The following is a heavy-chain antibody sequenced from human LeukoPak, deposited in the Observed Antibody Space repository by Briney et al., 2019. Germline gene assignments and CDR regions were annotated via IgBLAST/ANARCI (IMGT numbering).Heavy chain of an antibody. CDR2: IYYSGST. Sequence: SETLSLTCTVSGGSISSSSHYWGWIRQPPGKGLEWIGSIYYSGSTYYNPSLKSRVTISVDTSKNQFSLKLSSVTAADTAVYYCARRGSSGYYYEDAFDIWGQGTMATVSS. V-gene: IGHV4-39*01. CDR1: GGSISSSSHY. D-gene: IGHD3-22*01. CDR3: ARRGSSGYYYEDAFDI. J-gene: IGHJ3*02.